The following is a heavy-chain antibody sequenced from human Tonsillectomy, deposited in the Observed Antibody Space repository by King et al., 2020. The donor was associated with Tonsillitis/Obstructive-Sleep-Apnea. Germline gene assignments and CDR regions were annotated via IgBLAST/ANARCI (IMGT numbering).Heavy chain of an antibody. V-gene: IGHV3-30*01. CDR1: GFTFSSYA. D-gene: IGHD3-16*01. J-gene: IGHJ4*02. CDR3: ATNLAIMITFGGGDY. CDR2: ISYDGSNK. Sequence: VQLVESGGGVVQPGRSLRLSCAASGFTFSSYAMHWVRQAPGKGLEWVAVISYDGSNKYYADSVKGRFTISRNNSKNTLYLQMNSLSAEDTAVYYCATNLAIMITFGGGDYWGQGTLVTVSS.